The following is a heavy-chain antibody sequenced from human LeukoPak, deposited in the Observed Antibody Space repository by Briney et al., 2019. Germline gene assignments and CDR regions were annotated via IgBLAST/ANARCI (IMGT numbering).Heavy chain of an antibody. J-gene: IGHJ4*02. CDR3: ARGRGTYYYDSSGYRLIYFDY. D-gene: IGHD3-22*01. V-gene: IGHV4-34*01. Sequence: SETLSLTCAVYGGSFSGYYWSWIRQPPGKGLEWIGEINHSGSTNYNPSLKSRVTISVDTSKNQFSLKLSSVTAADTAVYYCARGRGTYYYDSSGYRLIYFDYWGQGTPVTVSS. CDR2: INHSGST. CDR1: GGSFSGYY.